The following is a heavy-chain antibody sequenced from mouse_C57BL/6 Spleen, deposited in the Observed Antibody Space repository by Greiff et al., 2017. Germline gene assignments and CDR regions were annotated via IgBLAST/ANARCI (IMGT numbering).Heavy chain of an antibody. Sequence: EVKLMESGGGLVKPGGSLKLSCAASGFTFSSYAMSWVRQTPEKRLEWVATISDGGSYTYYPDNVKGRFTISRDNAKNNLYLQMSHLKSEDTAMYYCAREGYGSSYDAMDYWGQGTSVTVSS. V-gene: IGHV5-4*01. CDR2: ISDGGSYT. J-gene: IGHJ4*01. D-gene: IGHD1-1*01. CDR3: AREGYGSSYDAMDY. CDR1: GFTFSSYA.